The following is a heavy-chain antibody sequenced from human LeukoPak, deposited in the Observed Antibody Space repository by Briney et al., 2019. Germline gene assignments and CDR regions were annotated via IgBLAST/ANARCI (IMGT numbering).Heavy chain of an antibody. CDR1: GFTFSDYD. CDR2: IGTAGDT. CDR3: VRVAKERVGGVYYFDY. D-gene: IGHD1-1*01. Sequence: GGSLRLSCAASGFTFSDYDMHWVRQATGKGLEWVSAIGTAGDTYYTCSVKGRFTISRENTKNSLYLQMNSLRAGDTAVYYCVRVAKERVGGVYYFDYWGQGTPVTVSS. J-gene: IGHJ4*02. V-gene: IGHV3-13*01.